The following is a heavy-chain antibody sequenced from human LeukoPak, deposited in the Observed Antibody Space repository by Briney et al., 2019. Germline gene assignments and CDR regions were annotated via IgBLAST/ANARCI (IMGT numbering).Heavy chain of an antibody. D-gene: IGHD3-3*01. CDR1: GFTFSSYW. CDR3: AKEGRSSVRFLEWLSRFDY. V-gene: IGHV3-7*03. Sequence: GGSLRLSCVASGFTFSSYWMSWVRQAPGKGLEWVANIKQDGSEKYYVDSVKGRFTVSRDNAKNSLYLQMNSLRAGDTAVYYCAKEGRSSVRFLEWLSRFDYWGQGILVTVSS. J-gene: IGHJ4*02. CDR2: IKQDGSEK.